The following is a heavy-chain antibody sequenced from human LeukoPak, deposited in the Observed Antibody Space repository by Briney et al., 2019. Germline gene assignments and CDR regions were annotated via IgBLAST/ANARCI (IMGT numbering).Heavy chain of an antibody. J-gene: IGHJ3*02. CDR3: ARDRTSGYDWDDAFDI. V-gene: IGHV3-33*01. D-gene: IGHD5-12*01. Sequence: GRSLRLSCAASGFTFSSYGMHWVRQAPGKGLEWVAVIWYDGSNKYYADSVKSRFTISTGNSKNTLCLQMNSLRAEDTAVYYCARDRTSGYDWDDAFDIWGQGTMVTVSS. CDR1: GFTFSSYG. CDR2: IWYDGSNK.